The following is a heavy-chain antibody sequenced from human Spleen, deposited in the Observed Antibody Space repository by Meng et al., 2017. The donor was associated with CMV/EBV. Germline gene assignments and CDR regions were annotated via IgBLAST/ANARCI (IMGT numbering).Heavy chain of an antibody. D-gene: IGHD6-13*01. CDR1: GYTFTSYD. V-gene: IGHV1-8*01. CDR3: ARGQTRIRKSWYGWFDP. CDR2: MNPNSGNT. Sequence: ASVKVSCKASGYTFTSYDINWVRQATGQGLEWMGWMNPNSGNTGYAQKFQGRVTMTRNTSISTAYMELSSLRSEDTAVYYCARGQTRIRKSWYGWFDPWGQGTLVTVSS. J-gene: IGHJ5*02.